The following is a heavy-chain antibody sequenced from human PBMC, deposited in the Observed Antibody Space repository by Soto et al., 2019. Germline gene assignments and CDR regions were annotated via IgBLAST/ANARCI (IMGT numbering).Heavy chain of an antibody. CDR1: GGSVSSGSYY. CDR3: ARVKDTAMVVD. V-gene: IGHV4-61*01. D-gene: IGHD5-18*01. J-gene: IGHJ4*02. Sequence: SETLSLTCTVSGGSVSSGSYYWSWIRQPPGKGLEWIGYIYYSGSTNYNPSLKSRVTISVDTSKNQFSLKLSSVTAADTAVYYCARVKDTAMVVDWGQGTLVTVSS. CDR2: IYYSGST.